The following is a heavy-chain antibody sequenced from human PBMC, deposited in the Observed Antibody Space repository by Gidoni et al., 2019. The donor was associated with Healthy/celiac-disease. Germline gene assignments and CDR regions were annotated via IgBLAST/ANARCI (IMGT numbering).Heavy chain of an antibody. CDR1: GGSFSGYS. CDR3: ARGRRFGELTL. D-gene: IGHD3-10*01. CDR2: INHSVRT. J-gene: IGHJ4*02. Sequence: QVQLQQWGAGLLKPSETLSLTCAVYGGSFSGYSWSWIRQPPGQGLECIGEINHSVRTNYNPSLKSRVTISVDTSKNQFSLKLSSVTAADTAVYYCARGRRFGELTLWGQGTLVTVSS. V-gene: IGHV4-34*01.